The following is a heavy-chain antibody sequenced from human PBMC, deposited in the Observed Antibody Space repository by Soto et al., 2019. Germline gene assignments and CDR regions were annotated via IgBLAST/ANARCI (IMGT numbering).Heavy chain of an antibody. J-gene: IGHJ5*02. CDR2: IYYSGST. D-gene: IGHD6-19*01. V-gene: IGHV4-30-4*01. CDR3: DRARVSIAVAGRFDP. CDR1: GGSISSGDYY. Sequence: SETLSLTCTVSGGSISSGDYYWSWIRQPPGKGLEWIGYIYYSGSTYYNPSLKSRVTISVDTSKNQFSLKLSSVTAADTAVYYCDRARVSIAVAGRFDPWGQGTLVTVSS.